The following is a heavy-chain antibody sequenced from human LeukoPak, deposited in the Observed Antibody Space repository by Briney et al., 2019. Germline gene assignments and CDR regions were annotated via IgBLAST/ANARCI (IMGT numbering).Heavy chain of an antibody. CDR3: ARDEQQLVPRGMDV. CDR1: GGSISSYY. D-gene: IGHD6-13*01. CDR2: IYTSGST. Sequence: SGTLSLTCTVSGGSISSYYWSWIRQPAGKGLEWIGRIYTSGSTNYNPSLKSRVTMSVDTSKNQFSLKLSSVTAADTAVYYCARDEQQLVPRGMDVWGQRTTVTVSS. V-gene: IGHV4-4*07. J-gene: IGHJ6*02.